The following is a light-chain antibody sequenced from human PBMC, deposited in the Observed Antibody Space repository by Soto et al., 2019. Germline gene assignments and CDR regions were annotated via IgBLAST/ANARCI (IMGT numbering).Light chain of an antibody. V-gene: IGLV1-51*01. CDR3: GAWENSQTVDF. CDR2: DSD. Sequence: QSVLTQPPSVSASPGQEGTISCSGSSSNIAANSVSWYQHLPGTAPKLLIYDSDRRPSGIPARFSGSKSGTSATLGITGLQTGDEADYYCGAWENSQTVDFFGSGTKLTV. J-gene: IGLJ1*01. CDR1: SSNIAANS.